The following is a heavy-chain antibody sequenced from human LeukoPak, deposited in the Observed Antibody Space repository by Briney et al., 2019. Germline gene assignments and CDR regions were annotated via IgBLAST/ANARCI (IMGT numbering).Heavy chain of an antibody. CDR2: ITTSYSHI. CDR1: GFTFSNYD. V-gene: IGHV3-11*04. D-gene: IGHD5-12*01. CDR3: VKGYESLQGWPYFDH. J-gene: IGHJ4*02. Sequence: PGGSLRLSCVASGFTFSNYDMSWIRQAPGKGLEWLSSITTSYSHIYYADSVKGRFTISRDNAKNSLYLQMSSLSAEDTDVSYGVKGYESLQGWPYFDHWGQGALVTVSS.